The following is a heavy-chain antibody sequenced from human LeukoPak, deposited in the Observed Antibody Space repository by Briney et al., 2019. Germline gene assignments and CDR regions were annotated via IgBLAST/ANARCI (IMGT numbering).Heavy chain of an antibody. V-gene: IGHV3-30*02. Sequence: PGGSLRLSCVASGFTFSSNGMHWVRQAPGKGLEWVTFIQYDGSKKYYADSVKGRFTISRDNSKNTLYLQMNSLRAEDTAVYYCAKVHEVGAAVGTYYYYYYYMDVWGKGTTVTISS. CDR1: GFTFSSNG. CDR3: AKVHEVGAAVGTYYYYYYYMDV. D-gene: IGHD2-15*01. CDR2: IQYDGSKK. J-gene: IGHJ6*03.